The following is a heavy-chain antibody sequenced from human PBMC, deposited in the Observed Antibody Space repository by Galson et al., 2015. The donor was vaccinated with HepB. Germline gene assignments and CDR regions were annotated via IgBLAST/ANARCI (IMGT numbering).Heavy chain of an antibody. CDR2: MHSYGST. CDR1: GASISSGDNY. CDR3: ARRTSTYGYTYVP. D-gene: IGHD5-18*01. J-gene: IGHJ5*02. V-gene: IGHV4-39*01. Sequence: SETLSLTCTVSGASISSGDNYWGWIRQPPGKGLEWIGSMHSYGSTYYNASLESRVTISVDTSKNQFSLRLSSVTAADTAVYYCARRTSTYGYTYVPWGQGTLVSVSS.